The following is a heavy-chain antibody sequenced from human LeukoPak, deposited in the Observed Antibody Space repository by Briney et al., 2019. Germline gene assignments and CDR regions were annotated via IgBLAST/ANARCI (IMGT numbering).Heavy chain of an antibody. CDR1: GGSFSGYY. CDR3: ASSGYSSSWYYFDY. CDR2: INHSGST. V-gene: IGHV4-34*01. Sequence: SEILSLTCAVYGGSFSGYYWSWIRQPPGKGLEWIGEINHSGSTNYNPSLKSRVTISVDTSKNQFSLKLSSVTAADTAVYYCASSGYSSSWYYFDYWGQGTLVTVSS. D-gene: IGHD6-13*01. J-gene: IGHJ4*02.